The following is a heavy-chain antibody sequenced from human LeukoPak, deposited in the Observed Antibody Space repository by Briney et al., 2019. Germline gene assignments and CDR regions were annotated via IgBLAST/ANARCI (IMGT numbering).Heavy chain of an antibody. D-gene: IGHD2-15*01. J-gene: IGHJ4*02. V-gene: IGHV4-30-4*08. CDR1: GGSISSGDYY. CDR2: IYYSGST. Sequence: PSETLSLTCTVSGGSISSGDYYWSWIRQPPGKGLEWIRYIYYSGSTYYNPSLKSRVTISVDTSKNQFSLKLSSVTAADTAVYYCARVVRCSGGSCYYYFDHWGQGTLVTVSS. CDR3: ARVVRCSGGSCYYYFDH.